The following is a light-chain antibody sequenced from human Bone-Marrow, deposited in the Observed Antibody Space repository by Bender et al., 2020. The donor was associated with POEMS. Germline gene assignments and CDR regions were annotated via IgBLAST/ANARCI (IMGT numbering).Light chain of an antibody. CDR3: AGWDASQSGL. V-gene: IGLV1-47*02. CDR2: NSD. CDR1: ASDRGTTP. Sequence: QSVLTQPPSASATPGQRVTISCSRSASDRGTTPINWYQHLPGTAPKLIIYNSDQRPSGVPDRFSGSMSGTLASLTISGLRSEDEADYYCAGWDASQSGLFGGGTKLTVL. J-gene: IGLJ2*01.